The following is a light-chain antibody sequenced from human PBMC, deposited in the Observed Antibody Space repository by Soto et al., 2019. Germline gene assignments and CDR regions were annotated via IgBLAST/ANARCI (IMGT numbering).Light chain of an antibody. J-gene: IGLJ1*01. V-gene: IGLV2-14*01. CDR2: EVS. CDR1: SSDVGGYNY. Sequence: QSALTQPASVSGSPGQSITISCTGTSSDVGGYNYVSWYQQHPGKAPKLMIYEVSNRPSGVSNRFSGSKSGNTASLTISGLQAEDEAAYYCSSYTGSSTQVFGTGTKLTVL. CDR3: SSYTGSSTQV.